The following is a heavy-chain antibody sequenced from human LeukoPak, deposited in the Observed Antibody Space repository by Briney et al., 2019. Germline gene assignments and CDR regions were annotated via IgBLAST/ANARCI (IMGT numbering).Heavy chain of an antibody. CDR2: IYYSGRT. CDR1: GDSVSRSDSY. J-gene: IGHJ1*01. D-gene: IGHD3-22*01. V-gene: IGHV4-39*01. CDR3: ARRRYYDGSGYLE. Sequence: KPSETLSLTCSVSGDSVSRSDSYWDWIRQPPGMGLEWIGSIYYSGRTYYSPSLKSRVSMSVDPSNNQCSLNLRSVTAADTAVYYCARRRYYDGSGYLEWGQGTLLSVSS.